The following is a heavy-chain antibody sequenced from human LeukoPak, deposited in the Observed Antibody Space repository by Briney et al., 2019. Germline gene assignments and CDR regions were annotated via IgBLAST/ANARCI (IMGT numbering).Heavy chain of an antibody. Sequence: GASVKVFCKASGYTFTGYYMHWVRQAPGQGLEWIGRINPNSGGTNYAQKFQGRVTMTRDTSISTAYMELSRLRSDDTAVYYCARIMDIVATIAAGLDYWGQGTLVTVSS. D-gene: IGHD5-12*01. CDR2: INPNSGGT. V-gene: IGHV1-2*06. J-gene: IGHJ4*02. CDR3: ARIMDIVATIAAGLDY. CDR1: GYTFTGYY.